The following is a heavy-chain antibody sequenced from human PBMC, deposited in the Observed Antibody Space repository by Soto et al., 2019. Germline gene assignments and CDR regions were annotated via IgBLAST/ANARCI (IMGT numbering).Heavy chain of an antibody. V-gene: IGHV1-69*01. CDR2: IIPIFGTA. CDR3: ARDKAYCGGDCYSFYYDYGMDV. D-gene: IGHD2-21*02. J-gene: IGHJ6*02. CDR1: GGTFSSYA. Sequence: QVQLVQSGAEVKKPGSSVKVSCKASGGTFSSYAISWVRQAPGQGLEWMGGIIPIFGTANYAQKFQGRVTINADESTSTAYMELRRLISEDTAVYYCARDKAYCGGDCYSFYYDYGMDVSGQGTTGTVSS.